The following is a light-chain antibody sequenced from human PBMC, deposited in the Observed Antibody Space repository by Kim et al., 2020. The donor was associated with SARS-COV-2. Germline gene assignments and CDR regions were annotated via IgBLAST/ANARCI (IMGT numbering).Light chain of an antibody. CDR3: QQYGSEPPYT. CDR2: SVS. V-gene: IGKV3-20*01. J-gene: IGKJ2*01. CDR1: QSVPSLC. Sequence: PGERATPSSSTSQSVPSLCVAWSQQKPDQAPGLLISSVSNRAAGSPASFSSGGSGADFTLTISRREPEEFAVDYCQQYGSEPPYTFGQGTKLEI.